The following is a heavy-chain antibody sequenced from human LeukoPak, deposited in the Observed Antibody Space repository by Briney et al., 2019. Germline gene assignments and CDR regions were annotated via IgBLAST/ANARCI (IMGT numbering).Heavy chain of an antibody. J-gene: IGHJ6*03. CDR1: GDSIRSSGSY. V-gene: IGHV4-39*01. Sequence: SETLSLTCTVSGDSIRSSGSYWGWIRQPPGKGLEWIGSIYYSGSPYYNPSLKSRVTISVVTSKNQFSLKLSSVTAADTAVYYCAGHYSDSSGYYFYYYYMDVWGKGTTVTVPS. D-gene: IGHD3-22*01. CDR2: IYYSGSP. CDR3: AGHYSDSSGYYFYYYYMDV.